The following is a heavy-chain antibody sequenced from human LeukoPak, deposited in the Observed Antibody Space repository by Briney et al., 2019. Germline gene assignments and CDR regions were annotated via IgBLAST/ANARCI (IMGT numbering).Heavy chain of an antibody. CDR3: ARFSGLGSNWGRVY. CDR1: GFTFSSYN. CDR2: ISSSSSTI. J-gene: IGHJ4*02. V-gene: IGHV3-48*01. D-gene: IGHD7-27*01. Sequence: GGSLRLSCAASGFTFSSYNMNWVRQAPGTGLEGVSYISSSSSTIYYADSVKGRFTISRDNAKNSLYLQMNSLRAEDTAVYYCARFSGLGSNWGRVYWGQGTLVTVSS.